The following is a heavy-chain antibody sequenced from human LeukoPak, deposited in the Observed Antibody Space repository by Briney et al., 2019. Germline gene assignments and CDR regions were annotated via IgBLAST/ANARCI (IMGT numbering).Heavy chain of an antibody. Sequence: PSETLSLTCAVYGGSFSGYYWSWLRQPPGKGLEWIGEINHSGSTNYNPSLKSRVTISVDTSKNQFSLKLSSVTAADTAVYYCASRGYSYGYLFDYWGQGTLVTVSS. V-gene: IGHV4-34*01. CDR3: ASRGYSYGYLFDY. CDR2: INHSGST. CDR1: GGSFSGYY. D-gene: IGHD5-18*01. J-gene: IGHJ4*02.